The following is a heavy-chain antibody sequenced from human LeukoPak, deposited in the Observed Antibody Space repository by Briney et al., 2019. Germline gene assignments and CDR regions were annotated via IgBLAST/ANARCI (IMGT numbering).Heavy chain of an antibody. D-gene: IGHD5-12*01. J-gene: IGHJ6*02. CDR3: ARDWPFSGSGYDYYYYGMDV. CDR1: GFLFNNYG. V-gene: IGHV3-23*01. Sequence: PGGSLRLSCAASGFLFNNYGLVWVRQAPGKGLEWVAAISNDGGGTTYADFVKGRFTISRDNSNNTLFLHMNSLRAEDTALYYCARDWPFSGSGYDYYYYGMDVWGQGTTVTVSS. CDR2: ISNDGGGT.